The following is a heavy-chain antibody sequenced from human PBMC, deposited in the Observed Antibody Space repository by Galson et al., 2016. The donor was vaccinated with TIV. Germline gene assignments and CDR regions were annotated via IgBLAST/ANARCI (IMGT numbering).Heavy chain of an antibody. CDR1: GGSIITKSYY. Sequence: LSLTCTVSGGSIITKSYYWGWIRQPPGKGLEWIGIVYDNGQAYYIPSLKSRVTISVDTSKNQFSLKLKSVTAADTAVYYCARRGNITIFGVPYPDYYYYMDVWGKGTTVTVSS. CDR3: ARRGNITIFGVPYPDYYYYMDV. D-gene: IGHD3-3*01. V-gene: IGHV4-39*07. CDR2: VYDNGQA. J-gene: IGHJ6*03.